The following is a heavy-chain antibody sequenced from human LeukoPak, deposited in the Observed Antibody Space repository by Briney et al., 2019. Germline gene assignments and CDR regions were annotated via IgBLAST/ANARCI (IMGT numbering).Heavy chain of an antibody. CDR1: GGSITTYY. CDR2: VSTSGRT. CDR3: AVGRPRNTTRLDDGYDF. V-gene: IGHV4-4*07. Sequence: PSETLSLTCTVSGGSITTYYWSWIRQPAGKGLEWIGRVSTSGRTNYNPSLKSRLTMSADTSKKQFSLILNSVTAADTAVYYRAVGRPRNTTRLDDGYDFWGQGTMVTVSS. D-gene: IGHD1-1*01. J-gene: IGHJ3*01.